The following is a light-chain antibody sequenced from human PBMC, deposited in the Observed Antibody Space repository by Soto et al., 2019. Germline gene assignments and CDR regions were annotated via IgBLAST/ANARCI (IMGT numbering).Light chain of an antibody. V-gene: IGLV2-14*03. CDR3: SSYTSNNHIV. CDR1: SSDVGTYNY. CDR2: DVS. J-gene: IGLJ7*01. Sequence: QSALTQPASVSGSPGQSITISCTGTSSDVGTYNYVSWYQQHPGKAPKLMIYDVSNRPSGVSNRFSGSKSGNTASLTISGLQAEDEADYYCSSYTSNNHIVFGGGTQLTVL.